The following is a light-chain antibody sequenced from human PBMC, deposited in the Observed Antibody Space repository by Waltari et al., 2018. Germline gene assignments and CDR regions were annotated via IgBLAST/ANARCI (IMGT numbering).Light chain of an antibody. CDR1: QTIGRS. Sequence: ETVVTQSPATLSVSPGERATLSCKTSQTIGRSLAWYQQKPGQAPRLVIYGASIRATGIPARFSGSGSETEFALTISGLQYEDFAVYYCQQYNNWPPGTFGQGTKVEI. J-gene: IGKJ1*01. V-gene: IGKV3-15*01. CDR3: QQYNNWPPGT. CDR2: GAS.